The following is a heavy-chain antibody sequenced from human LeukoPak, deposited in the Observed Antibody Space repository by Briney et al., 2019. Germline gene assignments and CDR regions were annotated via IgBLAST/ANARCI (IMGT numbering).Heavy chain of an antibody. V-gene: IGHV3-48*01. CDR1: GLTFSSYS. CDR3: ARDYDFWSGYPDAFDI. J-gene: IGHJ3*02. D-gene: IGHD3-3*01. CDR2: ISSSSSTI. Sequence: TGGSLRLSCAASGLTFSSYSMNWVRQAPGKGLEWVSYISSSSSTIYYADSVKGRFTISRDNAKNSLYLQMNSLRAEDTAVYYCARDYDFWSGYPDAFDIWGQRTMVTVSS.